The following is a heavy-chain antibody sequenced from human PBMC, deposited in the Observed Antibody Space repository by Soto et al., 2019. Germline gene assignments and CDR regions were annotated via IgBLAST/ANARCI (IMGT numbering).Heavy chain of an antibody. D-gene: IGHD6-13*01. V-gene: IGHV3-7*01. CDR2: IKQDGSEK. J-gene: IGHJ5*02. CDR3: ARVYSSSRNWFDP. Sequence: GGSLRLSCAASGFTFSSYWMSWVRQAPGKGLEWVANIKQDGSEKYYVDSVKGRFTISRDNAKNSLYLQMNSLRAEDTAVYYCARVYSSSRNWFDPWGQGTLVTVSS. CDR1: GFTFSSYW.